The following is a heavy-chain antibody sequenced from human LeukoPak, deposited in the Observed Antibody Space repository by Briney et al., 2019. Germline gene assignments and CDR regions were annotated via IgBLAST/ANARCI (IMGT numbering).Heavy chain of an antibody. V-gene: IGHV3-53*01. CDR3: ASGDCSSTSCYDY. D-gene: IGHD2-2*01. CDR2: IYSGGST. Sequence: PGGSLRLSCAASGFTASSNYMSWVRQAPGKGLEWVSVIYSGGSTYYADSVKGRFTISRDNSKNTLYLQMNSLRAEDTAVYYCASGDCSSTSCYDYWGQGTLVTVSS. J-gene: IGHJ4*02. CDR1: GFTASSNY.